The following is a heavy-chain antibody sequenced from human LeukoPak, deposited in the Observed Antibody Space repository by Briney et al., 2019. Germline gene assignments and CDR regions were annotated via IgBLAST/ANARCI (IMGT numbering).Heavy chain of an antibody. V-gene: IGHV4-31*03. CDR1: GGSVSSGGYY. CDR2: IYYSGST. Sequence: SQTLSLTCTVSGGSVSSGGYYWSWIRQHPGKGLEWIGYIYYSGSTYYNPSLKSRVTISVDTSKNQFSLKLSSVTAADTAVYYCARALLWFGESSYYFDYWGQGTLVTVSS. CDR3: ARALLWFGESSYYFDY. J-gene: IGHJ4*02. D-gene: IGHD3-10*01.